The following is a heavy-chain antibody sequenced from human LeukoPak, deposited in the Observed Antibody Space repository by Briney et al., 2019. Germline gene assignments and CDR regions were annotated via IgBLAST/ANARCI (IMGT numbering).Heavy chain of an antibody. D-gene: IGHD6-13*01. J-gene: IGHJ4*02. CDR2: ISSSSSYI. CDR3: ARARYSSRWGSDY. CDR1: GFTFSSYS. Sequence: GGSLRLSCAASGFTFSSYSMTWVRQAPGKGLEWVSSISSSSSYIYYADSVKGRFTISRDNAKNSLYLQMNSLRAEDTAVYYCARARYSSRWGSDYWGQGTLVTVSS. V-gene: IGHV3-21*01.